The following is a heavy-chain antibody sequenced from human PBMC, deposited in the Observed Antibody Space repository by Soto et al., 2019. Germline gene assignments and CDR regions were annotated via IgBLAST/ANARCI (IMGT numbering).Heavy chain of an antibody. CDR1: GGTFTNYA. Sequence: VQLVQSGAEVKKPGSSVKVSCKASGGTFTNYALSWVRQAPGQGLEWLGWIIPIFGTADYAQKFQGRLTITADEPTSTVDMELSSLRSDDSAVYYCGSWLKYGGIGGNSDYGMDVWGQGTTVTVSS. CDR2: IIPIFGTA. J-gene: IGHJ6*02. CDR3: GSWLKYGGIGGNSDYGMDV. D-gene: IGHD2-15*01. V-gene: IGHV1-69*13.